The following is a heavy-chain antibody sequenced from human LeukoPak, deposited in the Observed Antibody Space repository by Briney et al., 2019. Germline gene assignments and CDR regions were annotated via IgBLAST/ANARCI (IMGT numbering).Heavy chain of an antibody. CDR1: GDSISSGDYY. CDR3: ARSEINDYSRF. D-gene: IGHD4-11*01. CDR2: ISSSGST. Sequence: PSETLSLTCTVSGDSISSGDYYWSWIRQPAGKGLEWIGRISSSGSTNYNPPLKSRVTMSMDTSKNQFSVKMRAVTAADTAVYFCARSEINDYSRFWGQGILVTVSS. J-gene: IGHJ4*02. V-gene: IGHV4-61*02.